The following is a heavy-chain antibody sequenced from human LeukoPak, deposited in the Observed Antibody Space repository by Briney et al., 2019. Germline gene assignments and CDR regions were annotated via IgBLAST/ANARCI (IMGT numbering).Heavy chain of an antibody. V-gene: IGHV4-34*01. CDR3: ARGRIESGSYDFDY. CDR1: GGSFSGYY. Sequence: SETLYLTCAVYGGSFSGYYWSWIRQPPGEGLEWIGEINHSGSTNYNPSLKSRVTISVDTSKNQFSLKLSSVTAADTAVYYCARGRIESGSYDFDYWGQGTLVTVSS. J-gene: IGHJ4*02. CDR2: INHSGST. D-gene: IGHD1-26*01.